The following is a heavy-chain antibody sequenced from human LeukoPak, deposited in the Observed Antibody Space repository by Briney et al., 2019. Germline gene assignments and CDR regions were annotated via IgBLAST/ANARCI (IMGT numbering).Heavy chain of an antibody. V-gene: IGHV4-39*02. Sequence: PSETLSLTCTVSGGSISSSSYYWGWIRQPPGKVLEWIGSIYYNGSTYYNPSLKSRVTISVDTSKNQFSLKLSSVTAADTAVYYCARERVGYSYGTPSYYYGMDVWGQGTTVTVSS. CDR3: ARERVGYSYGTPSYYYGMDV. CDR2: IYYNGST. CDR1: GGSISSSSYY. J-gene: IGHJ6*02. D-gene: IGHD5-18*01.